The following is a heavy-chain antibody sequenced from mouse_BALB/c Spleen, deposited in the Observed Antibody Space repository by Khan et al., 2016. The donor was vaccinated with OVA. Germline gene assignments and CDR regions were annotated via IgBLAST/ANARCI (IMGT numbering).Heavy chain of an antibody. CDR1: GYSITSDYA. Sequence: EVQLQESGPGLVKPSQSLSLTCTVTGYSITSDYAWNWIRQFPGNKLEWMGYISYSGRTSYNPSLKSRISITRDTSKNQFFLQLYSVTTEDTAPXCCVRLETITTVVATDLDCWGQGTTLTVSS. CDR3: VRLETITTVVATDLDC. D-gene: IGHD1-1*01. J-gene: IGHJ2*01. V-gene: IGHV3-2*02. CDR2: ISYSGRT.